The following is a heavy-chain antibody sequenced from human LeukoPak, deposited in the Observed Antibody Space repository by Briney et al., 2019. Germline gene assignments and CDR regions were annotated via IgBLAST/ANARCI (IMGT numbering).Heavy chain of an antibody. Sequence: SSETLSLTCAVYGGSFSGYYWSWIRQPPGKGLEWIGEINHSGSTNYHPSLKSRVTISVDTSKNQFSLKLSSVTAADTAVYYCARGGGTMIVVVKKFDYWGQGTLVTVSS. CDR1: GGSFSGYY. CDR2: INHSGST. J-gene: IGHJ4*02. V-gene: IGHV4-34*01. CDR3: ARGGGTMIVVVKKFDY. D-gene: IGHD3-22*01.